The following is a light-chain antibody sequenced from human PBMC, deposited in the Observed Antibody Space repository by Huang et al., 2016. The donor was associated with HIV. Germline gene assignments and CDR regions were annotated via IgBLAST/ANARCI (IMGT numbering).Light chain of an antibody. CDR3: MQAIQIPT. CDR1: QSLLHRNGYNS. Sequence: DIVMTQSPLSLPVTPGEPASISCRSSQSLLHRNGYNSLDLYLQKPGQSLQLLIYLGSNRASGVPDRFSGSGSGTDFTLKISRVEAEDVGIYYCMQAIQIPTFGPGTKVDIK. V-gene: IGKV2-28*01. J-gene: IGKJ3*01. CDR2: LGS.